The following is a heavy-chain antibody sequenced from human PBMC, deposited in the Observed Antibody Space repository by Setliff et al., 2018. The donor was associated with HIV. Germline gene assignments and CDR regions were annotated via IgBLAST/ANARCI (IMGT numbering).Heavy chain of an antibody. Sequence: PGGSLRLSCAASGFTFSNAWMSWVRQAPGKGLEWVGRIKSKTDGGTTDYAAPVKGRFTISRDNAKNSLYLQMNSLTGEDTAVYYCARGGYPRLWGQGTLVTVSS. J-gene: IGHJ4*02. CDR1: GFTFSNAW. CDR2: IKSKTDGGTT. CDR3: ARGGYPRL. V-gene: IGHV3-15*01. D-gene: IGHD5-12*01.